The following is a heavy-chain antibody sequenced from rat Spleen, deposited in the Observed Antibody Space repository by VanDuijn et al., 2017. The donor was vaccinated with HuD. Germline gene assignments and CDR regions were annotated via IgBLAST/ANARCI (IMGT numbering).Heavy chain of an antibody. CDR1: GFSLTSYN. Sequence: QVQLKESGPGLVQPSQTLSLTCTVSGFSLTSYNVHWVRQPTGKGLEWMGVVWTVGSTDYNSALKSRLSISRDTSKSQVFLKMNSLQTGDRAPYYCARGRGGKIFFDYWGQGVMVTVSS. D-gene: IGHD1-3*01. CDR3: ARGRGGKIFFDY. V-gene: IGHV2-30*01. J-gene: IGHJ2*01. CDR2: VWTVGST.